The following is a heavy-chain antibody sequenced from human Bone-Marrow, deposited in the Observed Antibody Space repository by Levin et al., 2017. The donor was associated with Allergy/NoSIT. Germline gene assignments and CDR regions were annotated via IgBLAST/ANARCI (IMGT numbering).Heavy chain of an antibody. V-gene: IGHV3-48*04. D-gene: IGHD1-26*01. Sequence: GGSLRLSCAASGFTFSSYSMNWVRQAPGKGLEWVSYISSSSSTIYYADSVKGRFTISRDNAKNSLYLQMNSLRAEDTAVYYCAREVWAGYFDYWGQGTLVTVSS. CDR2: ISSSSSTI. CDR1: GFTFSSYS. CDR3: AREVWAGYFDY. J-gene: IGHJ4*02.